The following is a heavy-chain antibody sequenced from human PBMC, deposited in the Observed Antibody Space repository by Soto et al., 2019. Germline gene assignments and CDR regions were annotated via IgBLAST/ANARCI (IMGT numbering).Heavy chain of an antibody. Sequence: HYKKNWVRQAPGKGLEWVSYITWNSVYIGYAGCVKVRLTISRDNAKKSMYLQMNSLNPEDTAFYYCAKALYVHGEDGIHY. CDR3: AKALYVHGEDGIHY. D-gene: IGHD3-10*02. CDR2: ITWNSVYI. J-gene: IGHJ4*01. CDR1: HYK. V-gene: IGHV3-9*01.